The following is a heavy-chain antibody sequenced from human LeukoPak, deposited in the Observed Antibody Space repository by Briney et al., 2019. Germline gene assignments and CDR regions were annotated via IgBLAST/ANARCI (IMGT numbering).Heavy chain of an antibody. V-gene: IGHV3-48*03. Sequence: GGSLRLSRAASGFTFSSYEMNWVRQAPGKGLEWVSYISSSGSTIYYADSVKGRFTISRDNAKNSLYLQMNSLRAEDTAVYYCARDLGGSYRGFDYWGQGTLVAVSS. J-gene: IGHJ4*02. CDR1: GFTFSSYE. CDR3: ARDLGGSYRGFDY. CDR2: ISSSGSTI. D-gene: IGHD1-26*01.